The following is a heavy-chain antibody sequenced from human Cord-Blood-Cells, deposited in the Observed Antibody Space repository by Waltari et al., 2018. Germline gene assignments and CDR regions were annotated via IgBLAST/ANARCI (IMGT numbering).Heavy chain of an antibody. V-gene: IGHV3-15*01. D-gene: IGHD4-17*01. CDR2: IKSKTDGGTT. CDR1: GFTFSNAW. CDR3: TTDLWRDYPYPYYYYYMDV. Sequence: EVQLVESGGGLVKPGGSLRLSCAASGFTFSNAWMSWVRQAPGKGMEWVGRIKSKTDGGTTDYAAPVKGRFTISRDDSKNTLYLQMNSLKTEDTAVYYCTTDLWRDYPYPYYYYYMDVWGKGTTVTVSS. J-gene: IGHJ6*03.